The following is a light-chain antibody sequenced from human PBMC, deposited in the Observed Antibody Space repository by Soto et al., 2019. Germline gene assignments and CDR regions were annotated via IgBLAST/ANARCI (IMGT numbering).Light chain of an antibody. J-gene: IGLJ3*02. V-gene: IGLV2-14*03. CDR2: DVS. Sequence: QSALTQPASVSGSPGQSITISCTGTSSDVGGYNYVSWYQQHPGKAPKLMIYDVSYRPSGVPNRFSGSKSGNTASLTIYGLQVEDEADYYCSSYTTSSTPWVFGGGTKLPVL. CDR3: SSYTTSSTPWV. CDR1: SSDVGGYNY.